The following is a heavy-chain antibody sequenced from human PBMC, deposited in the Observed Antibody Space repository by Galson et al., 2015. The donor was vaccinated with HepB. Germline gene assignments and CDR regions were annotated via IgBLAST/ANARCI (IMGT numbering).Heavy chain of an antibody. J-gene: IGHJ5*02. Sequence: ETLSLTCSVSGASIRRSTDFWGWIRQPPGKGLEWIGFISDTGSTYYNPSLRSRVVISVDTAKNQFSLRLRSVTAADTATYYCARRAYNFFDPWGRGSLVTVSS. CDR3: ARRAYNFFDP. CDR2: ISDTGST. CDR1: GASIRRSTDF. V-gene: IGHV4-39*01.